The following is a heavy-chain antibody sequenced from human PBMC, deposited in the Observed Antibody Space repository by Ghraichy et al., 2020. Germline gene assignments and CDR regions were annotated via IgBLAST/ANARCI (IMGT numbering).Heavy chain of an antibody. CDR3: ATSYSSSFIQH. D-gene: IGHD6-6*01. CDR1: GGSISSSSHY. J-gene: IGHJ1*01. V-gene: IGHV4-39*01. Sequence: SETLSLTCTVSGGSISSSSHYWGWIRQPPGKGLEWIGSMYYSGSTYYNPSLKSRVTISVDTSKNQFSLKLSSVTAADTAVYYCATSYSSSFIQHWGQGTLVTVSS. CDR2: MYYSGST.